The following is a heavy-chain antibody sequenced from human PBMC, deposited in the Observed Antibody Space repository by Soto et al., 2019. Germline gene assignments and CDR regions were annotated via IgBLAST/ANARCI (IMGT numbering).Heavy chain of an antibody. J-gene: IGHJ6*02. CDR2: IYYSGST. CDR1: GGSISSGGYY. V-gene: IGHV4-31*03. Sequence: QVQLQESGPGLVKPSQTLSLTCTVSGGSISSGGYYWSWIRQHPGKGLEWIGYIYYSGSTYYNPSLKRRVNIAVDPSKNQFSLKLSSVPAADTAVYYCAREPRVVAVAGTIYYGMDVWGQGTTVTVSS. D-gene: IGHD6-19*01. CDR3: AREPRVVAVAGTIYYGMDV.